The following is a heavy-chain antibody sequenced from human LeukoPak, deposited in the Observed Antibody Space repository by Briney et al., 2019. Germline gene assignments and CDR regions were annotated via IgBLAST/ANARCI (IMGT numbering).Heavy chain of an antibody. CDR3: ARGPPGYGDRDY. CDR2: IYYSGST. D-gene: IGHD4-17*01. Sequence: SETLSLTCTVSGGSISSGGYYWSWIRQHPGKGLEWIGYIYYSGSTYYNPSLKSRVTISVDTSKNQFSLKLSSVTAADTAVYYCARGPPGYGDRDYWGQGTLVTVSS. J-gene: IGHJ4*02. CDR1: GGSISSGGYY. V-gene: IGHV4-31*03.